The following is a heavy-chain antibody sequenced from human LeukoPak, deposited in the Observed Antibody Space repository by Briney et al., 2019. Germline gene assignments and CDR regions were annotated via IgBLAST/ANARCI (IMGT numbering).Heavy chain of an antibody. D-gene: IGHD3-3*01. CDR3: ARGYYDSWFYFDY. CDR2: ISDDGTSI. J-gene: IGHJ4*02. Sequence: GGSLRLSCAAPGFTFSSSWMHWVRQAPGKGLVWVSRISDDGTSISYADSVKGRFTISRDNAKNTLYLQMNSLRAEDTAVYYCARGYYDSWFYFDYWGQGNLVTVSS. CDR1: GFTFSSSW. V-gene: IGHV3-74*01.